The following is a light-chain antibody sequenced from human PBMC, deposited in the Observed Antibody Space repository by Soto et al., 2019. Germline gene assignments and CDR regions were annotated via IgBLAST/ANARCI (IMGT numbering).Light chain of an antibody. CDR1: QGIINC. CDR2: AAS. V-gene: IGKV1-27*01. CDR3: QKYNSAPRT. Sequence: DIQMTQSPSSLSASVGDRVTITCRASQGIINCLAWYQQKPGKVPKLLIYAASSLQSGVPSRFSGSGSGTDFTLTISSLQPEDFATYYCQKYNSAPRTFGQGTKVEIK. J-gene: IGKJ1*01.